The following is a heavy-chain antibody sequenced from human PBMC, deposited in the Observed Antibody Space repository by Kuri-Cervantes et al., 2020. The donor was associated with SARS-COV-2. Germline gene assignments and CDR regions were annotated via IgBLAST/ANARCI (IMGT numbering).Heavy chain of an antibody. D-gene: IGHD2-2*01. CDR2: ISGSGGST. V-gene: IGHV3-23*01. J-gene: IGHJ6*02. CDR1: GFTFSSYA. CDR3: AKGDYCSSTSCYSYYYYYGMDV. Sequence: GGSLRLSCAASGFTFSSYAMSWVRQAPGKGPEWVSAISGSGGSTYYADSVKGRFTISRDNSKNTLYLQMNSLRAEDTAVYYCAKGDYCSSTSCYSYYYYYGMDVWGQGTTVTVSS.